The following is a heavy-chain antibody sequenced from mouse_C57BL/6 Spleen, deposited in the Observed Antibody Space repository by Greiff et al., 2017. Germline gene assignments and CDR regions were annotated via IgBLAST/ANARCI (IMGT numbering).Heavy chain of an antibody. J-gene: IGHJ4*01. CDR3: ARYGKSSMDY. D-gene: IGHD1-1*01. CDR2: IDPSDSYT. Sequence: VQLQQPGAELVRPGTSVKLSCKASGYTFTSYWMHWVKQRPGQGLEWIGVIDPSDSYTNYNQKFKGKATLTVDTSSSTAYMQRSSLTSEDSAVYYGARYGKSSMDYWGQGTSVTVSA. V-gene: IGHV1-59*01. CDR1: GYTFTSYW.